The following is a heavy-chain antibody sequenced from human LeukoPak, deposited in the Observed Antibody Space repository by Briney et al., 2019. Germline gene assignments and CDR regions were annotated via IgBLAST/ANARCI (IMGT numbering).Heavy chain of an antibody. V-gene: IGHV4-30-4*01. CDR3: ARGVERIFGVVNWFDP. CDR2: IYYSGST. CDR1: GGSISSGDYY. D-gene: IGHD3-3*01. Sequence: SETLSLTCTVSGGSISSGDYYWSWIRQPPGKGLEWIGSIYYSGSTYYNPSLKSRLIMSVDTSKNQFSLKLNSVTAADTAVYYCARGVERIFGVVNWFDPWGQGTPVTVSS. J-gene: IGHJ5*02.